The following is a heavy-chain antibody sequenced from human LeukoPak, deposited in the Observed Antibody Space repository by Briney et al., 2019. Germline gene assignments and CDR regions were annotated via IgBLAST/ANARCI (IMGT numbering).Heavy chain of an antibody. CDR1: GFTFSSYG. J-gene: IGHJ4*02. Sequence: GESLTLSCAASGFTFSSYGMHWVRQAPGKGLEWMAVIWYDGSNKYYADSVKGRFTSSRDNSKNTLYLQMNSLRAEDTAVYYCARGGYSSSRDSFDYWGQGTLVTVSS. D-gene: IGHD6-13*01. CDR2: IWYDGSNK. V-gene: IGHV3-33*08. CDR3: ARGGYSSSRDSFDY.